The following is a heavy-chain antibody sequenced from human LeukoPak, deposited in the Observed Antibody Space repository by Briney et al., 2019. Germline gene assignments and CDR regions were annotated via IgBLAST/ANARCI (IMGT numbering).Heavy chain of an antibody. Sequence: GGSLRLSCAASGFTFSSYGMHWVRQAPGKGLEWVAFIRYDGSNKYYADSVKGRFTISRDHSKNTLYLQMNSLRAEDTAVYYGAKDFPSSGYYPDAFDIWGQGTMVTVSS. J-gene: IGHJ3*02. D-gene: IGHD3-22*01. CDR3: AKDFPSSGYYPDAFDI. CDR2: IRYDGSNK. V-gene: IGHV3-30*02. CDR1: GFTFSSYG.